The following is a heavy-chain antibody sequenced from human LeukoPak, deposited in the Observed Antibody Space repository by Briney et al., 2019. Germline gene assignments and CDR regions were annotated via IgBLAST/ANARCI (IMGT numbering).Heavy chain of an antibody. CDR2: IHYSGST. D-gene: IGHD2-2*01. J-gene: IGHJ4*02. CDR1: GGSISSSSYY. Sequence: SETLSLTCTVSGGSISSSSYYWGWIRQPPGKGLEWIGSIHYSGSTYYNPSLKSRVTISVDTSKNQFSLKLSSVTAADTAVYYCVTYCSSTSCYLGDYWGQGTLVTVSS. CDR3: VTYCSSTSCYLGDY. V-gene: IGHV4-39*01.